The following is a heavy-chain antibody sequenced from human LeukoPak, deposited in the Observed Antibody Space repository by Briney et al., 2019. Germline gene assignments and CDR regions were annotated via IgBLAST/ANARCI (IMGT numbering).Heavy chain of an antibody. Sequence: GGSLRLSCAASGFTFSSYAMSWVRQAPGKGLEWVSAISGSGGSTYYADSVKGRFTISRDNSKNTLYLQMNSLRAEDTAVYYCARGYYYDSSGYLDAFDIWGQGTMVTVSS. D-gene: IGHD3-22*01. CDR2: ISGSGGST. J-gene: IGHJ3*02. V-gene: IGHV3-23*01. CDR1: GFTFSSYA. CDR3: ARGYYYDSSGYLDAFDI.